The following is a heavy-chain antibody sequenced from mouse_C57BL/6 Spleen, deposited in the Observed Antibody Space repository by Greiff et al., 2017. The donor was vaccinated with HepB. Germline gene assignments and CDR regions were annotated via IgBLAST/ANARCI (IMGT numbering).Heavy chain of an antibody. CDR1: GFTFSDYY. J-gene: IGHJ4*01. D-gene: IGHD1-1*01. Sequence: EVMLVESEGGLVQPGSSMKLSCTASGFTFSDYYMAWVRQVPEKGLEWVANINYDGSSTYYLDSLKSRFIISRDNAKNILYLQMSSLKSEDTATYYCARGGDYYGSSPYYYAMDYWGQGTSVTVSS. V-gene: IGHV5-16*01. CDR2: INYDGSST. CDR3: ARGGDYYGSSPYYYAMDY.